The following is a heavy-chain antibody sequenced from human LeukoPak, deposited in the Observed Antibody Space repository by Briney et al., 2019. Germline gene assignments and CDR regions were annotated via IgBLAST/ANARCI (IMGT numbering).Heavy chain of an antibody. D-gene: IGHD6-13*01. V-gene: IGHV4-59*08. CDR2: IYYSGST. CDR1: GGSISNYY. CDR3: ARHAAGSFDY. J-gene: IGHJ4*02. Sequence: SETLSLTCTVSGGSISNYYWSWIRQPPGKGLEWIGYIYYSGSTNYNPSLKSRVTISVDTSKNQFSLKLTSVTAADTAVYYCARHAAGSFDYWGQGTLVTVSS.